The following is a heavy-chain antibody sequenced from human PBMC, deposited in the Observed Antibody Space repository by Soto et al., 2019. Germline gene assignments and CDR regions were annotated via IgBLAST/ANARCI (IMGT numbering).Heavy chain of an antibody. CDR2: IYSRGST. V-gene: IGHV4-4*07. Sequence: QVQLQESGPGLVKPSETLSLTCSVSGGSMSGYYWNWIRQPAGRGLEWIGRIYSRGSTMYNPSLKWRVTMLIDTSNNQFSLSLNSVTAADTAVYYCAGISEDIYYGMDVWGQGTTVIVSS. J-gene: IGHJ6*02. CDR3: AGISEDIYYGMDV. D-gene: IGHD2-15*01. CDR1: GGSMSGYY.